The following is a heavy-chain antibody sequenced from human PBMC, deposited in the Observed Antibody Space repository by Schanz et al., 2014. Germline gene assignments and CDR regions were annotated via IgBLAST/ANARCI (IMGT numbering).Heavy chain of an antibody. D-gene: IGHD3-10*01. CDR1: GFTFSSYA. Sequence: EVQLLESGGGLVQPGGSLRLSCAASGFTFSSYAMSWVRQAPGKGLVWVSRINGDGSRTAYADSVKGRFTISRDNAKNTLYLQMNSLRAEDTAVYYCAKGRFGELSAFDIWGQGTMVTVSS. CDR3: AKGRFGELSAFDI. V-gene: IGHV3-23*01. J-gene: IGHJ3*02. CDR2: INGDGSRT.